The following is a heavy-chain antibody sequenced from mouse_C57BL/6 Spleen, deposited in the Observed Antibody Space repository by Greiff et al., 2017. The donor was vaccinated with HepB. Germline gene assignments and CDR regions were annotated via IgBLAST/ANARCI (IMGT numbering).Heavy chain of an antibody. CDR2: IHPNSGST. CDR3: ARGFITTVPGAMDY. D-gene: IGHD1-1*01. V-gene: IGHV1-64*01. Sequence: VQLQQPGAELVKPGASVKLSCKASGYTFTSYWMHWVKQRPGQGLEWIGMIHPNSGSTNYNEKFKSKATLTVDKSSSTAYMQLSSLTSEDSAVYYCARGFITTVPGAMDYWGQGTSVTVSS. CDR1: GYTFTSYW. J-gene: IGHJ4*01.